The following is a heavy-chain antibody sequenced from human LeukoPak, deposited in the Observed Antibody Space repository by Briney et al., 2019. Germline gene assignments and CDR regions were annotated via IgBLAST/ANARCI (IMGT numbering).Heavy chain of an antibody. CDR2: IIPIFGTA. Sequence: GSSVKVSCKASGGTFSSYAIRWVRQAPGQGLEWMGGIIPIFGTANYAQKFQGRVTITAVESTSTAYMELSSLRSEDTAVYYCARVDQNWFDPWGQGTLVTVSS. V-gene: IGHV1-69*01. D-gene: IGHD2-2*01. J-gene: IGHJ5*02. CDR1: GGTFSSYA. CDR3: ARVDQNWFDP.